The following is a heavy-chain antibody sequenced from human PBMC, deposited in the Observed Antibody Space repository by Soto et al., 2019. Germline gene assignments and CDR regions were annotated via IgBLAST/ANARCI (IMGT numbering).Heavy chain of an antibody. J-gene: IGHJ5*02. Sequence: PGGSLRLSCAASGFTFSSYSMNWVRQAPGKGLEWVSSISSSSSYIYYADSVKGRFTISRDNAKNSLYLQMNSLRAEDTAVYYCARSAAQPYNWFDTWGQGTLVTVSS. CDR3: ARSAAQPYNWFDT. CDR1: GFTFSSYS. CDR2: ISSSSSYI. D-gene: IGHD6-6*01. V-gene: IGHV3-21*01.